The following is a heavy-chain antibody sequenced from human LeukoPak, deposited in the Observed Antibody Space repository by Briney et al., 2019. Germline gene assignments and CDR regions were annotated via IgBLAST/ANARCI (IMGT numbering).Heavy chain of an antibody. CDR1: GYTFTGYY. CDR2: INPNSGGT. V-gene: IGHV1-2*02. J-gene: IGHJ4*02. Sequence: ASVKVSCKASGYTFTGYYMHWVRQAPGQGLEWMGWINPNSGGTNYAQKFQGRVTMTRDTSISTAYMELRSLRSDDTAVYYCARVYYDSSGYYYGGGFDYWGQGTLVTVSS. D-gene: IGHD3-22*01. CDR3: ARVYYDSSGYYYGGGFDY.